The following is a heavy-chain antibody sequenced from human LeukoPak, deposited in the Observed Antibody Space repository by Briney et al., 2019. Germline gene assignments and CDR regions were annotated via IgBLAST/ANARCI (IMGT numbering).Heavy chain of an antibody. CDR2: ICGNGAGT. V-gene: IGHV3-23*01. D-gene: IGHD1-26*01. CDR1: GLPFSRNA. CDR3: AKDANYFHSGSYLIPFDF. J-gene: IGHJ4*02. Sequence: PGGSLTLSCAASGLPFSRNAMNCVRQAPGKGLEWVASICGNGAGTYYADSVKGRFNISRDNSKNTLYLQMNSLRTEDTAVYYCAKDANYFHSGSYLIPFDFWGQGTLVTVSS.